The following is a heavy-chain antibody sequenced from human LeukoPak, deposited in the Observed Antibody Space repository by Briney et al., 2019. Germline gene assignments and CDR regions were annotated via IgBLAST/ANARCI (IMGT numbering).Heavy chain of an antibody. CDR3: ARDSQGSVWSGHYNYYYGMDV. Sequence: ASVKVSCKASGCTFISYYMHWVRRAPGQGLEWMGIINPSGGSTSYAQKFQGRVTMTRDTSTSTVYMELSSLRSEDTAVYYCARDSQGSVWSGHYNYYYGMDVWGQGTTVTVSS. CDR1: GCTFISYY. D-gene: IGHD3-3*01. J-gene: IGHJ6*02. V-gene: IGHV1-46*01. CDR2: INPSGGST.